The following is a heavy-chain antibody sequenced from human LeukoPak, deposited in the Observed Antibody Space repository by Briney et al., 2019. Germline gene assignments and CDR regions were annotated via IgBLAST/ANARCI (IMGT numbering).Heavy chain of an antibody. CDR1: GGSISSYY. CDR3: ARGEQWLRPDYGQDYYYYSMDV. J-gene: IGHJ6*03. Sequence: SETLSLTCTVSGGSISSYYWSWIRQPAGKGLEWIGLIYYSGTTNYNPSLQSRVTISVDTSKNQFSLKLNSVTAADPAVYYCARGEQWLRPDYGQDYYYYSMDVWAKGTAVPVFS. D-gene: IGHD6-19*01. CDR2: IYYSGTT. V-gene: IGHV4-59*01.